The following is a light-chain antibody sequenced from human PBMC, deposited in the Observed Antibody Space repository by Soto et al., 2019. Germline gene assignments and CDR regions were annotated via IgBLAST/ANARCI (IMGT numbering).Light chain of an antibody. CDR1: QSVNSR. CDR2: GAS. V-gene: IGKV3-20*01. CDR3: QHYGRSPIT. Sequence: EIVLTHSPGTLSLSTGERATLSCRASQSVNSRLAWYQHKPGQAPRLLISGASSRATGIPDRFSGSGSATDFTLTISRLEPEDFALYYCQHYGRSPITFGQGTRLEVK. J-gene: IGKJ5*01.